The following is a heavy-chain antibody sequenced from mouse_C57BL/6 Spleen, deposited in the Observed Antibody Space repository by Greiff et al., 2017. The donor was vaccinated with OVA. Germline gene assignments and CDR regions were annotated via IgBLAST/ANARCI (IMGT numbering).Heavy chain of an antibody. CDR1: GFTFSSYG. Sequence: VQLKESGGDLVKPGGSLKLSCAASGFTFSSYGMSWVRQTPDKRLEWVATISSGGSYTYYPDSVKGRFTISRDNAKNTLYLQMSSLKSEDTAMYYCASYYNYAMDYWGQGTSVTVSS. CDR2: ISSGGSYT. CDR3: ASYYNYAMDY. J-gene: IGHJ4*01. V-gene: IGHV5-6*01. D-gene: IGHD2-12*01.